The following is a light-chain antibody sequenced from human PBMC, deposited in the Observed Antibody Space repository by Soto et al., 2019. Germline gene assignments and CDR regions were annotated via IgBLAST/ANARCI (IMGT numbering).Light chain of an antibody. CDR3: QEYNSWRGEWT. CDR2: DAS. J-gene: IGKJ1*01. Sequence: DIPMTQSPSTLSASVGDRVTITCRASQSINIWMAWYQQKAGKAPKLLIYDASTLESGVPSRFSGSGSRTEFTITISSLQPDDFATYYCQEYNSWRGEWTFGQGTKVEIK. V-gene: IGKV1-5*01. CDR1: QSINIW.